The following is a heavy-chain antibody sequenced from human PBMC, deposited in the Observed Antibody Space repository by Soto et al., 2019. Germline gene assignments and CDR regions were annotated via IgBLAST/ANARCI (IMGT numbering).Heavy chain of an antibody. CDR1: GFTVNNNY. V-gene: IGHV3-66*01. Sequence: GGSLRLSCSVSGFTVNNNYMSWVRQAPGKGLEWVSVIYSGGNTDYAESVRGRFTVSRDTSKNTLYLQMNSLRAEDTAIYYCTRDSSYYGAGRGVLDYWGQGTPVTVSS. CDR3: TRDSSYYGAGRGVLDY. D-gene: IGHD3-10*01. CDR2: IYSGGNT. J-gene: IGHJ4*02.